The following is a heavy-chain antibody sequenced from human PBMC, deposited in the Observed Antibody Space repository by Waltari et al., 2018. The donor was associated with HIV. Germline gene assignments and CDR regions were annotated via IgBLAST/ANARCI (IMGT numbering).Heavy chain of an antibody. CDR2: ISGRGGST. D-gene: IGHD2-15*01. CDR3: AKKAPSSGGSHWYFDL. Sequence: EVQLLEAGGGLVQSGGSLRLSWEASGFTFSSYATCWVTQAPGRGLEWVSAISGRGGSTYYAVSVKGRFTISRDNSKNTLYLQMNSLRAEDTAVYYCAKKAPSSGGSHWYFDLWGRGTLVTVSS. J-gene: IGHJ2*01. CDR1: GFTFSSYA. V-gene: IGHV3-23*01.